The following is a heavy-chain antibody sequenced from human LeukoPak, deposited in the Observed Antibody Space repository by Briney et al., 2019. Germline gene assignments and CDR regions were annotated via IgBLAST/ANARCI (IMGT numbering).Heavy chain of an antibody. CDR1: GGSISSHY. D-gene: IGHD5-24*01. CDR3: AREAPILRDGYNIDYYYYYMDV. CDR2: IYYSGST. Sequence: PSETLSLTCTVSGGSISSHYWSWIRQPPGKGLEGIGYIYYSGSTNYNPSLKSRVTISVDTSKNQFSLKLSSVTAADTAVYYCAREAPILRDGYNIDYYYYYMDVWGKGTTVTVSS. V-gene: IGHV4-59*11. J-gene: IGHJ6*03.